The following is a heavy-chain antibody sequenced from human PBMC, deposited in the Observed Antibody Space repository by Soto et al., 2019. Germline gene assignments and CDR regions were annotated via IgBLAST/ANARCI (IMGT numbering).Heavy chain of an antibody. V-gene: IGHV1-3*05. J-gene: IGHJ4*02. CDR2: INAGNGNT. CDR1: GYTFTSYA. Sequence: QVQLVQSGAEEKKPGASVKVSCKASGYTFTSYAMHWVRQAPGQRLEWMGWINAGNGNTKYSQKFQGRVTITRDTSASTAYMELSSLRSEDTAVYYCATARIVAAPYDYWGQGTLVTVSS. D-gene: IGHD3-22*01. CDR3: ATARIVAAPYDY.